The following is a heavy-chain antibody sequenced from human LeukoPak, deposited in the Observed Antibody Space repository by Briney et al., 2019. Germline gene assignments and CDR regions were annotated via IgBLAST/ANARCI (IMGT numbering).Heavy chain of an antibody. CDR2: ISWNSDSR. V-gene: IGHV3-9*01. CDR1: GFTFDDYG. Sequence: GGSLRLSCAASGFTFDDYGMHWVRQAPGKGLEWVSGISWNSDSRGYADSVKGRFTISRDNSKNTLYLQMNSLRAEDTAVYYCAKGYSLDYGDYFDYWGQGTLVTVSS. CDR3: AKGYSLDYGDYFDY. J-gene: IGHJ4*02. D-gene: IGHD4-17*01.